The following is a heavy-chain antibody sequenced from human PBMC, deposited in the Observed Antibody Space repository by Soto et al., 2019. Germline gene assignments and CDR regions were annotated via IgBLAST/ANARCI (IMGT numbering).Heavy chain of an antibody. Sequence: SETLSLTCAGSGGSISSSNWWSWVRQPPGKGLEWIGEIYHSGSTNYNPSLKSRVTISVDKSKNQFSLKLSSVTAADTALYYCARAHRLVANYSYGMDVWGQGTTVTVSS. CDR2: IYHSGST. V-gene: IGHV4-4*02. CDR3: ARAHRLVANYSYGMDV. CDR1: GGSISSSNW. J-gene: IGHJ6*02. D-gene: IGHD6-19*01.